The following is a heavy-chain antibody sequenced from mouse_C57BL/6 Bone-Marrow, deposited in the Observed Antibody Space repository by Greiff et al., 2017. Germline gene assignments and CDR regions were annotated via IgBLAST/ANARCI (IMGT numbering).Heavy chain of an antibody. Sequence: QVQLKQPGAELVRPGTSVKLSCKASGYTFTSYWMHWVKQRPGQGLEWIGVIDPSDSYTNYNQKFKGKATLTVDTSSSTAYMQLSSLTSEDSAVYYCARKGNYYDYWGQGTTLTVSS. V-gene: IGHV1-59*01. CDR2: IDPSDSYT. CDR3: ARKGNYYDY. J-gene: IGHJ2*01. CDR1: GYTFTSYW. D-gene: IGHD1-1*01.